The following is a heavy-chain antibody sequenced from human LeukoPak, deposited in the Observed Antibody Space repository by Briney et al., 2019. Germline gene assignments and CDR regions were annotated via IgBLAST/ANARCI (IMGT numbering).Heavy chain of an antibody. CDR1: GFTFSSYA. Sequence: GRSLRLSCAVSGFTFSSYAMHWVRQAPGKGLEWVALISYDGSNKYYADSVKGRFTISRDNAKNTLNLQMNSLRAEDTAVYYCARDLGQYYDTSDNWFDPWGQGTLVTVSS. CDR3: ARDLGQYYDTSDNWFDP. J-gene: IGHJ5*02. CDR2: ISYDGSNK. V-gene: IGHV3-30*03. D-gene: IGHD3-22*01.